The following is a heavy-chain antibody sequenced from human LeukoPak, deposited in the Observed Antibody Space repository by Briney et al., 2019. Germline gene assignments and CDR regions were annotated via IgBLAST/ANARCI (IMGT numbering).Heavy chain of an antibody. CDR3: AKDVKVGGVTPFDY. V-gene: IGHV3-23*01. D-gene: IGHD3-16*01. J-gene: IGHJ4*02. Sequence: AGGPLRLSCAASGFTFSNYAMSWVRQAPGEGLEWVSAISGSGAGTSYADSVKGRFTISRDNSKNTLSLQMNSLRAQDTAIYYCAKDVKVGGVTPFDYWGQGTLVTVSS. CDR2: ISGSGAGT. CDR1: GFTFSNYA.